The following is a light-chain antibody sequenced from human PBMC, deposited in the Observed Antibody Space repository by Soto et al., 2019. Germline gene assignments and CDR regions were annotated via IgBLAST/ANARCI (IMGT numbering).Light chain of an antibody. Sequence: DIQMTQSPSSLSASVGDRVTITCQASQDISNYLNWYQQKPGKAPKLLIYDASNLETGVPSRFSGSGSRTDFTFTISRLQPEDTATYYCQLYDNLTQVTLGGAAKVDI. CDR1: QDISNY. J-gene: IGKJ4*01. CDR3: QLYDNLTQVT. V-gene: IGKV1-33*01. CDR2: DAS.